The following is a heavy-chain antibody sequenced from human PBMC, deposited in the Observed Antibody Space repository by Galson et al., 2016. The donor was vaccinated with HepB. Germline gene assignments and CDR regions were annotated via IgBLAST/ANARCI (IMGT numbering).Heavy chain of an antibody. D-gene: IGHD3-10*01. CDR1: GGSISNYF. Sequence: SETLSLTCSVSGGSISNYFWGWIRQPAGKGLEWIGRLHISASTKNNPSLWNRVTMSVDTSKNQFSLELSPVTAADTAVYYCARARVLSGFDIWGQGIMVTVSS. CDR2: LHISAST. CDR3: ARARVLSGFDI. V-gene: IGHV4-4*07. J-gene: IGHJ3*02.